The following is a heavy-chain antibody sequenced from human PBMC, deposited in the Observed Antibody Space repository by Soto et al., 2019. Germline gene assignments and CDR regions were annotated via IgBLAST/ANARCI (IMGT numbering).Heavy chain of an antibody. J-gene: IGHJ6*02. CDR2: IFSNDEK. V-gene: IGHV2-26*01. D-gene: IGHD1-26*01. CDR1: GFSLSKARMG. Sequence: QVTLKESGPVLVKPTETLTLTCTVSGFSLSKARMGVSWIRQPPGKALEWLAHIFSNDEKSYRTSLKIRLTGFKDTVQSQVVLTMTNMDPVDTATYYFARMGDYCYFGMDVRGQGTTVTGSS. CDR3: ARMGDYCYFGMDV.